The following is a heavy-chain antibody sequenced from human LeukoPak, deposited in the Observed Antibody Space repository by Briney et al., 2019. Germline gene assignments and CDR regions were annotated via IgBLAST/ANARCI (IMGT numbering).Heavy chain of an antibody. CDR3: AKVRYGSGSYYNVAFDY. CDR2: ISGSGGST. J-gene: IGHJ4*02. V-gene: IGHV3-23*01. Sequence: GGSLRLSCAASGFTFSSCAMSWVRQAPGKGLEWVSAISGSGGSTYYADSVKGRFTISRDNSKNTLYLQMNSLRAEDTAVYYCAKVRYGSGSYYNVAFDYWGQETLVTVSS. CDR1: GFTFSSCA. D-gene: IGHD3-10*01.